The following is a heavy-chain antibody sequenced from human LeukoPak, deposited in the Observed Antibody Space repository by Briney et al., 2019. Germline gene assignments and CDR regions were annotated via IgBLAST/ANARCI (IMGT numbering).Heavy chain of an antibody. D-gene: IGHD5-12*01. CDR2: IKQDGSEK. CDR3: ARARGYSGYDGGPGFDY. Sequence: PGGSLRLSCVASEFTFSSFWMSWVRQAPGKGLEWVANIKQDGSEKYYVDSVKGRFTISRDNAKNSLYLQMNSLRAEDTAVYYCARARGYSGYDGGPGFDYWGQGTPVTVSS. V-gene: IGHV3-7*01. J-gene: IGHJ4*02. CDR1: EFTFSSFW.